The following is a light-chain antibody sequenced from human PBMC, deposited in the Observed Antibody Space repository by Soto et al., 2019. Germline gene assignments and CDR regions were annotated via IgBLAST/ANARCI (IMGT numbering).Light chain of an antibody. CDR1: SSDVGSYNR. CDR2: EVT. J-gene: IGLJ1*01. Sequence: QSALTQPPSVSGSPGQSVTISCTGTSSDVGSYNRVAWYQQPPGTAPKLMIYEVTNRPSGVPDRFSGSKSGNTASLTISGFQAEDEDDYYCTSYTGSSAYVFGTGTKLTVL. V-gene: IGLV2-18*02. CDR3: TSYTGSSAYV.